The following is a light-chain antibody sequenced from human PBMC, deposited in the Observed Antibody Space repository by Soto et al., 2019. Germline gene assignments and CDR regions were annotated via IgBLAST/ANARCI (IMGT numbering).Light chain of an antibody. CDR3: SSYTTSSAPHVV. V-gene: IGLV2-14*03. CDR1: SSDVGGYNY. J-gene: IGLJ2*01. Sequence: QSALPQPASVSGSPGQSLTISCTGTSSDVGGYNYVSWYQQHPGTAPKLMIYDVSTRPSGISNRFSGAKSGNTASLTISGLQAEDEADYYCSSYTTSSAPHVVFGGGTKLTVI. CDR2: DVS.